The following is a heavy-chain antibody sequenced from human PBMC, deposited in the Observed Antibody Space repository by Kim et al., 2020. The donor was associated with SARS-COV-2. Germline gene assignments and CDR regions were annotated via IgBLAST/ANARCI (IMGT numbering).Heavy chain of an antibody. CDR1: GFTFSNYW. D-gene: IGHD6-13*01. Sequence: GGSLRLSCAASGFTFSNYWMSWVRQAPGKGLEWVANIKQDGSEKYYVDSVKGRFIISRDNAKNSLYLQMNSLRAEDTAVYYCARGAYSNSWRLDYWGQGTLVTVSS. CDR2: IKQDGSEK. V-gene: IGHV3-7*03. CDR3: ARGAYSNSWRLDY. J-gene: IGHJ4*02.